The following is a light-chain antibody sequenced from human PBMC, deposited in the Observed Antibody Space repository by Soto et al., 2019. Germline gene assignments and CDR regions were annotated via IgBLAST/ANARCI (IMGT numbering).Light chain of an antibody. CDR1: QSVNIN. V-gene: IGKV3-15*01. Sequence: EVVMTQSPATLSVSPGERATLSCRASQSVNINLAWYQQRPGQAPTLLISGASTRAAGIPDRFSGSGSGTEFTLSLTSLQSEDGAVYYCQQYNNWPPWTFGQGTKVDIK. CDR3: QQYNNWPPWT. CDR2: GAS. J-gene: IGKJ1*01.